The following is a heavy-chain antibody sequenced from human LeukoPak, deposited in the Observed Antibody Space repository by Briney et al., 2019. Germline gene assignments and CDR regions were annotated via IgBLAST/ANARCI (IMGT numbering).Heavy chain of an antibody. D-gene: IGHD3-22*01. CDR2: IKQDGSEK. CDR3: ARDGVVSPWPEYFQH. V-gene: IGHV3-7*01. J-gene: IGHJ1*01. CDR1: GFTFTSYW. Sequence: GGSLRLSCGASGFTFTSYWVSWVRQAPGEGREGVAHIKQDGSEKYYVDSVKGRFTISRDNAKNSLYLQMNSLRAEDTAVYYCARDGVVSPWPEYFQHWGQGTLVTVSS.